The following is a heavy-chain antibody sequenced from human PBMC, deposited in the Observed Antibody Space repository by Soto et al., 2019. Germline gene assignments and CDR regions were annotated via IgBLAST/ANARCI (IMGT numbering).Heavy chain of an antibody. CDR3: TTGWVS. CDR1: GFTFSNAW. Sequence: GGALRLSCAASGFTFSNAWMSWVRQAPGKGLEWVGRIKRKTDGGTTDYAAPVKGRFTISRDDSKNTLYLQMNSLKTEDTAVYYCTTGWVSWGQGTLVTVSS. V-gene: IGHV3-15*01. D-gene: IGHD2-8*01. CDR2: IKRKTDGGTT. J-gene: IGHJ5*02.